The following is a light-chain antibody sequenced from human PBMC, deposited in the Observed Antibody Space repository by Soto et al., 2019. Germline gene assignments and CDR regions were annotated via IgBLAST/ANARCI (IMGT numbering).Light chain of an antibody. CDR1: SSNIGADYD. J-gene: IGLJ3*02. CDR3: QSYDSSLATWV. CDR2: ANT. Sequence: QSVLTQPPSLSGAPGQRVDISCTGSSSNIGADYDVHWYFHIPGTAPKLLIHANTNRPSGVPARFSGSQSGTSASLAITGLHADDEGHYYCQSYDSSLATWVFGGGTKLTVL. V-gene: IGLV1-40*01.